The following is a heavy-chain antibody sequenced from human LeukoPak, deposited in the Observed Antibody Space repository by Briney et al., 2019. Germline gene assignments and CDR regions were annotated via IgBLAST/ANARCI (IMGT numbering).Heavy chain of an antibody. CDR1: GDSISRSY. CDR2: IYNSGNT. V-gene: IGHV4-59*01. D-gene: IGHD2-2*01. CDR3: ARGRGSNYALYYFDY. Sequence: PSETLSLTCTVSGDSISRSYWAWIRQPPGKGLEWIGFIYNSGNTYYNPSLKSRVSISVDTSKNLFSLKLPSVTTADTAVYYCARGRGSNYALYYFDYWREGTLVTVSS. J-gene: IGHJ4*02.